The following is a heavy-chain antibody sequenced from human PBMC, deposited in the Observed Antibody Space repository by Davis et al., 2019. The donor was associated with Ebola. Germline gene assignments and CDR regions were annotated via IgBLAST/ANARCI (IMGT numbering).Heavy chain of an antibody. Sequence: GESLKISCAASGFTFSSYAMSWVRQAPGKGLEWVSAISGSGGSTYYADSVKGRFTISRDNSKNTLYLQMNSLRAEDTAVYYCAGDLDYGGNSFDYWGQGTLVTVSS. D-gene: IGHD4-23*01. CDR2: ISGSGGST. J-gene: IGHJ4*02. V-gene: IGHV3-23*01. CDR3: AGDLDYGGNSFDY. CDR1: GFTFSSYA.